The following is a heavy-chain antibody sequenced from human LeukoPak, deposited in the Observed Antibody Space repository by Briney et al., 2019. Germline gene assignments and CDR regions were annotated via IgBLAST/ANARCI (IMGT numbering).Heavy chain of an antibody. V-gene: IGHV1-69*13. Sequence: ASVKVSCKASGGTFSSYAISWVRQTPGQGLEWMGGIIPIFGTANYAQKFQGRVTITADESTSTAYMVLSSLRSEDTAVYYCARVPHYILNLGIAVAGDYYYYMDVWGKGTTVTVSS. D-gene: IGHD6-19*01. CDR3: ARVPHYILNLGIAVAGDYYYYMDV. CDR2: IIPIFGTA. CDR1: GGTFSSYA. J-gene: IGHJ6*03.